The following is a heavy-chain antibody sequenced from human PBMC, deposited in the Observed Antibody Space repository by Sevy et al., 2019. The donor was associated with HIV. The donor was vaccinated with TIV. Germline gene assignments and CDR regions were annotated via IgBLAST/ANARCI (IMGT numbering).Heavy chain of an antibody. V-gene: IGHV3-30*18. CDR1: GLPFSSYG. CDR2: ISSDGSNK. Sequence: GGSLRLSCSTSGLPFSSYGMHWVRQAPGKGLEWVAVISSDGSNKFYADSVKGRFTISRDNSKNTLYMQMNSLRVEGTAVYYCANRPHTSGYYGGFDYWGQGTLVTVSS. CDR3: ANRPHTSGYYGGFDY. J-gene: IGHJ4*02. D-gene: IGHD6-19*01.